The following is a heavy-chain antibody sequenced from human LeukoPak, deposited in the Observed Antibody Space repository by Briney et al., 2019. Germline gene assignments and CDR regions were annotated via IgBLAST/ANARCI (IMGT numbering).Heavy chain of an antibody. Sequence: PSETLSLTCTVSGGSISSGGYYWSWIRQPPGKGLEWIGYIYHSGSTYYNPSLKSRVTISVDTSKNQFSLKLSSVTAADTAVYYCARLRRYDFWSGYPFDYWGQGTLVTVSS. J-gene: IGHJ4*02. V-gene: IGHV4-30-2*01. D-gene: IGHD3-3*01. CDR2: IYHSGST. CDR1: GGSISSGGYY. CDR3: ARLRRYDFWSGYPFDY.